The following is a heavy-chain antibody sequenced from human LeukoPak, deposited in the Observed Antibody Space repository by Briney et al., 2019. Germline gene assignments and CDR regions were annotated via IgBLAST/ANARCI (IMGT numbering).Heavy chain of an antibody. CDR1: GVTFSSYA. CDR3: ARDGRIGFSGGRRHDFDI. J-gene: IGHJ3*02. V-gene: IGHV3-64*01. D-gene: IGHD2-15*01. CDR2: ISSNGGST. Sequence: GGSLRLSCAASGVTFSSYAMHWVRQAPGKGLEYVSAISSNGGSTYYANSVKGRFTISRDNSKNTLYLQMGSLRAEDMAVYYCARDGRIGFSGGRRHDFDIWGQGTMVTVSS.